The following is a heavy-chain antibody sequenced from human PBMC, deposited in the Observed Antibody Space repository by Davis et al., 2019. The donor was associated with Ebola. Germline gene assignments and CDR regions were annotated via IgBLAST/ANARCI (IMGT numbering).Heavy chain of an antibody. CDR3: ARESSHDFDI. CDR1: EITLRDYA. J-gene: IGHJ3*02. Sequence: GESLKISCTSSEITLRDYAMHWVRQAPGKGLEWLTFKRYNEIKKYYADSVQGRFTVSRDDSSNTMFLQMDSLRGEDTAVYFCARESSHDFDIWGQGTFVTVSS. V-gene: IGHV3-30*02. CDR2: KRYNEIKK.